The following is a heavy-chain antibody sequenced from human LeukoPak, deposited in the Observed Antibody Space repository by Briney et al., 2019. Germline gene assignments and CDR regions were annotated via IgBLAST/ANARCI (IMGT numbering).Heavy chain of an antibody. CDR3: ARVAHRAATISYYYYYMDV. V-gene: IGHV4-34*01. CDR2: INHSGST. Sequence: SETLSLTCAVYGGSFSGYYWSWIRQPPGKGLEWIGEINHSGSTNYNPSLKSRVTISVDTSKNQFSLKLSSVTAADTAVYYCARVAHRAATISYYYYYMDVWGKGTTVTVSS. CDR1: GGSFSGYY. D-gene: IGHD5-12*01. J-gene: IGHJ6*03.